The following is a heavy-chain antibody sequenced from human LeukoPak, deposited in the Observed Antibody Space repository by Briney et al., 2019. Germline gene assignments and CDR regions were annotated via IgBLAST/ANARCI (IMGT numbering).Heavy chain of an antibody. J-gene: IGHJ4*02. CDR2: INPNSGGT. D-gene: IGHD3-10*01. CDR1: GYTFAGYF. Sequence: ASVKVSCKTSGYTFAGYFVHWVRQAPGQGLEWMGWINPNSGGTNYTQNFQGRVTITRDTSITTAYMELSRLTSDDTALYYCARDQGYGSGGYSFDYWGQGTRATVSS. V-gene: IGHV1-2*02. CDR3: ARDQGYGSGGYSFDY.